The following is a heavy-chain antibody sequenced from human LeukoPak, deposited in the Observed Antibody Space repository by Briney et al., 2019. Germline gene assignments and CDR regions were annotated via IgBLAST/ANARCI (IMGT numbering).Heavy chain of an antibody. V-gene: IGHV3-21*03. Sequence: GGSLRLSSAASGFTFISYSMTWVRQAPGKGLEWVSFISSSSSYIYYADSVKGRFTISRDNAKNSLYLQMNSLRAEDTAVYYCARASPDSSGYYLTYFDYWGQGTLVTVSS. D-gene: IGHD3-22*01. CDR1: GFTFISYS. CDR3: ARASPDSSGYYLTYFDY. J-gene: IGHJ4*02. CDR2: ISSSSSYI.